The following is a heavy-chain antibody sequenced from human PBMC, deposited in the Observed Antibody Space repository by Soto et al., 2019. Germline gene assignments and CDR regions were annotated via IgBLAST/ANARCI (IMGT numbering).Heavy chain of an antibody. Sequence: QVQLVQSGAEVKKPGSSVKVSCEASGGSVSSYTLSWVRQAPGQGLEWMGRIIPILGRANYAQKFQDRVKITADKSTSTAYMELSSLRSEDTAVYFCAGDSGYSNYAFDVWGQGTLITVSS. J-gene: IGHJ4*02. CDR3: AGDSGYSNYAFDV. CDR2: IIPILGRA. V-gene: IGHV1-69*08. D-gene: IGHD4-4*01. CDR1: GGSVSSYT.